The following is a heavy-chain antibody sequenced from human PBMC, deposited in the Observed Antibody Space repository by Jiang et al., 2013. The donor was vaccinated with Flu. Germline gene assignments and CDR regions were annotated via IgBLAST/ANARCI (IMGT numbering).Heavy chain of an antibody. CDR1: GGTFSSYA. CDR2: IIPIFGTA. V-gene: IGHV1-69*01. J-gene: IGHJ6*02. Sequence: SGAEVKKPGSSVKVSCKASGGTFSSYAISWVRQAPGQGLEWMGGIIPIFGTANYAQKFQGRVTITADESTSTAYMELSSLRSEDTAVYYCARDAGRFMLISYYGMDVWGQGTTVTVSS. D-gene: IGHD3-16*01. CDR3: ARDAGRFMLISYYGMDV.